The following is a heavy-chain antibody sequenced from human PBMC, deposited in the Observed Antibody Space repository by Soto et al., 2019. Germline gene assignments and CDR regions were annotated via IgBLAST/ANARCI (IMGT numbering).Heavy chain of an antibody. Sequence: ASVKVSCKASGYTLASYAMHWVRQAPGEGLEWMGWINSNTANTQYVQKFQGRVTMTRDTSANIAYMELSSLRFEDTAVYYCARSETIAVGGDFDYWGQGTMVTVSS. D-gene: IGHD6-19*01. CDR3: ARSETIAVGGDFDY. CDR2: INSNTANT. V-gene: IGHV1-3*01. CDR1: GYTLASYA. J-gene: IGHJ4*02.